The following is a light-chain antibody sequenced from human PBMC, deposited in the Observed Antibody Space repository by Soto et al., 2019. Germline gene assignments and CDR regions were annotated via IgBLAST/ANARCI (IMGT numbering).Light chain of an antibody. CDR2: GAS. CDR1: QSVSSSY. CDR3: QQYGSSPT. V-gene: IGKV3-20*01. Sequence: EIVLTQSPGTLSLSPGERXXLSCRASQSVSSSYLAWYQQKPGQAPRLLIYGASSRATGIPDRFSGSGSGTDFTLTISRLEPEDFAVYYCQQYGSSPTFGQGTKVEIK. J-gene: IGKJ1*01.